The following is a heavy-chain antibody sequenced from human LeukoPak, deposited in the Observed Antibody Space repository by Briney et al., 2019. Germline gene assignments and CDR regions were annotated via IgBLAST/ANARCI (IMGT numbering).Heavy chain of an antibody. CDR2: ISYDGSNK. V-gene: IGHV3-30*18. CDR1: GFTFSLFG. J-gene: IGHJ4*02. D-gene: IGHD6-19*01. Sequence: PGRSLRLPCAASGFTFSLFGMHWVRQAPGKGLEWVALISYDGSNKWYADSVEGRFTTSRDNSKNTLYLQMSSLRAEDTAVYYCAKDEPGISATRPDYWGQGTLVSVSS. CDR3: AKDEPGISATRPDY.